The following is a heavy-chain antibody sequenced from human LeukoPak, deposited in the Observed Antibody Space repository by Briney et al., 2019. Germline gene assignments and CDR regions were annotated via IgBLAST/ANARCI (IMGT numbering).Heavy chain of an antibody. D-gene: IGHD2-2*01. CDR1: GFTFSSYG. V-gene: IGHV3-7*03. CDR2: IKQDGSEK. Sequence: GGSLRLSCAASGFTFSSYGMHWVRQAPGKGLEWVANIKQDGSEKYYVDSVKGRFTISRDNAKNSLYLQMNSLRAEDTAVYYCARVLIDCSSTSCNYYYYYYGMDVWGQGTTVTVSS. CDR3: ARVLIDCSSTSCNYYYYYYGMDV. J-gene: IGHJ6*02.